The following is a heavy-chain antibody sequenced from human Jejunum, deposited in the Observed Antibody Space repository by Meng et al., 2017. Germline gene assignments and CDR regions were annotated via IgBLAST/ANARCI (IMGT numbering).Heavy chain of an antibody. J-gene: IGHJ4*02. CDR1: GGSTISSGYY. V-gene: IGHV4-61*08. Sequence: QVQLQESGPGLVKPSEPLSLTCTVSGGSTISSGYYWSWIRQPPGKGLEWIGYIYYSGSTNYNPSLKSRVTISVDTSKNQFSLKLSSVTAADTAVYYCARHLNHLFDYWGQGTLVTVSS. CDR2: IYYSGST. CDR3: ARHLNHLFDY. D-gene: IGHD1-14*01.